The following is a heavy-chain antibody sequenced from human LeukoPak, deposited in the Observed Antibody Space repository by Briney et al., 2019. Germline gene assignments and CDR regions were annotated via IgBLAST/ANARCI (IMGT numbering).Heavy chain of an antibody. J-gene: IGHJ4*02. D-gene: IGHD6-13*01. V-gene: IGHV4-59*01. CDR3: ARARSSSWYEAFDY. Sequence: SETLSLTCTVSGGSISSYYWSWIRQPPGKGLEWIGYIYYSGSTNYNPSLKSRVTISVDTSKNQFSLKLSSVTAADTAVYYCARARSSSWYEAFDYWGQGTLVTVSS. CDR2: IYYSGST. CDR1: GGSISSYY.